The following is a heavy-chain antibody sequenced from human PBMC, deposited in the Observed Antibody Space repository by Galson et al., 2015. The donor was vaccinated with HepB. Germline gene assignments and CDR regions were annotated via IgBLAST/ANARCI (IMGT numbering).Heavy chain of an antibody. D-gene: IGHD3-10*01. J-gene: IGHJ6*02. CDR2: INSDGSRT. CDR3: ARVVPYNMGYYAMDV. V-gene: IGHV3-74*01. CDR1: GFTFSSYW. Sequence: SLRLSCAASGFTFSSYWMHWVRQGPGKGLVWVSRINSDGSRTSYADSVKGRFTISRDNAKNTLDLQMNSLRDEDTAIYYCARVVPYNMGYYAMDVWGQGTTVTVSS.